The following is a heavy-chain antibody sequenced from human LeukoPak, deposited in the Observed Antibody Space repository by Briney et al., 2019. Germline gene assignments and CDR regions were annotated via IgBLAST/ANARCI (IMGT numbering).Heavy chain of an antibody. CDR2: ISYDGSNK. D-gene: IGHD2-21*02. CDR1: GFTFSSYG. CDR3: AKDQAYCGGDCYWIPYYYYYGMDV. Sequence: GRSLRLSCAASGFTFSSYGMHWVRQAPGKGLEWVAVISYDGSNKYYADSVKGRFTISRDNSKNTLYLQMNSLRAEDTAVYYCAKDQAYCGGDCYWIPYYYYYGMDVWGQGTTVTVSS. V-gene: IGHV3-30*18. J-gene: IGHJ6*02.